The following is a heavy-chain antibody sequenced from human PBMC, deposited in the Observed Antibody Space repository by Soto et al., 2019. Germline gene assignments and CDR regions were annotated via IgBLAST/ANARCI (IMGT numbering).Heavy chain of an antibody. Sequence: ASVKVSCKASGYTFTSYDINWVRQATGQGLEWMGWMNPNNGNTKYAQKLQGRVTMTTDTSTSTAYMELRSLRLDDTAVYYCAREPISPSGPVDYWGQGTLVTVSS. CDR3: AREPISPSGPVDY. D-gene: IGHD2-8*02. V-gene: IGHV1-18*01. CDR2: MNPNNGNT. J-gene: IGHJ4*02. CDR1: GYTFTSYD.